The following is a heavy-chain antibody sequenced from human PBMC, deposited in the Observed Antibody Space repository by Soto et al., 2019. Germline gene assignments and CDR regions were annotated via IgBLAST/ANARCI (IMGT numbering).Heavy chain of an antibody. CDR2: VYYSGST. CDR1: GGSISSGDYY. V-gene: IGHV4-30-4*01. CDR3: VREWRDKYGAFYNWFDP. J-gene: IGHJ5*02. Sequence: TSETLSLTCTVSGGSISSGDYYWSWIRQPPGKGLEWIGYVYYSGSTYSNPSLKSRVIISVDTSKNQFSLKLSSVTAADTAVYYCVREWRDKYGAFYNWFDPWGLGILVTVSS. D-gene: IGHD4-17*01.